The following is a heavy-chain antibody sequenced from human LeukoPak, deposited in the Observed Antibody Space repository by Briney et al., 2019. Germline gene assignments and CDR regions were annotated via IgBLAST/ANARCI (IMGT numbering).Heavy chain of an antibody. J-gene: IGHJ4*02. CDR1: GFTLSSYS. CDR2: ISSSSSYI. D-gene: IGHD4-17*01. Sequence: GGSLRLSCAASGFTLSSYSMNWVRQAPGKGLEWVSSISSSSSYIYYADSVKGRFTISRDNAKNSLYLQMNSLRAEDTAVYYCARDYGDYGFDYWGQGTLVTVSS. V-gene: IGHV3-21*01. CDR3: ARDYGDYGFDY.